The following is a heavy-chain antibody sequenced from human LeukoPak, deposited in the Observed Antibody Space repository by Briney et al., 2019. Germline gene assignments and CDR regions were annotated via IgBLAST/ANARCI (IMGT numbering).Heavy chain of an antibody. CDR3: ARDKRYYDSSGMYYFDY. CDR2: ISAYNGNT. D-gene: IGHD3-22*01. V-gene: IGHV1-18*01. Sequence: ASVKVSCKASGYTFTSYGISWVRQAPGQGVEWMGWISAYNGNTNYAQKLQGRVTMTTDTSTSTAYMELRSLRSDDTAVYYCARDKRYYDSSGMYYFDYWGQGTLVTVSS. CDR1: GYTFTSYG. J-gene: IGHJ4*02.